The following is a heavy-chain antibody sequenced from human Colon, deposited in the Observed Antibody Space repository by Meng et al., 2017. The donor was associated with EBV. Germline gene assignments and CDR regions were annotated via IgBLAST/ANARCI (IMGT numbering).Heavy chain of an antibody. J-gene: IGHJ4*02. CDR1: GGSLSSRTW. CDR2: IYHSGST. D-gene: IGHD2-21*02. Sequence: QVQLQESGPGLVKPSGXLSLTCXVSGGSLSSRTWWSWVRQPPGKGLEWIGEIYHSGSTNYNPSLKSRVTISVDESKNQFSLRLSSVTAADTAVYYCARVGAYCGGDCYHPRWGPGTMGTVSS. V-gene: IGHV4-4*02. CDR3: ARVGAYCGGDCYHPR.